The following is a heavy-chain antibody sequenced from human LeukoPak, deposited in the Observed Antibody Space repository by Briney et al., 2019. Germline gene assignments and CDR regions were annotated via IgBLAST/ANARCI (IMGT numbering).Heavy chain of an antibody. Sequence: GGSLRLSCAAPGFTFSSYAMTWVRQAPGKGLEWVSGISGRGESTYYADSVKGRFTISRDNSKNTLYLQMNSLRTEDTAVYYCAKSLRYFDWSDVFDIWGQGTMVTVSS. CDR3: AKSLRYFDWSDVFDI. CDR2: ISGRGEST. D-gene: IGHD3-9*01. J-gene: IGHJ3*02. CDR1: GFTFSSYA. V-gene: IGHV3-23*01.